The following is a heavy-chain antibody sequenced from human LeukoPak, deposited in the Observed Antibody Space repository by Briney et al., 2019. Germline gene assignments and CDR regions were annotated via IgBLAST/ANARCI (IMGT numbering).Heavy chain of an antibody. J-gene: IGHJ4*02. V-gene: IGHV4-59*12. CDR2: IYYSGST. D-gene: IGHD1-26*01. CDR1: GGSISSYY. CDR3: ARVGPPATAWPYYFDY. Sequence: SETLSLTCTVSGGSISSYYWSWIRQPPGKGLEWIGYIYYSGSTNYKSSLKSRVTISVDTSKNQFSLKLTSVTAADTAVYYCARVGPPATAWPYYFDYWGQGTLVTVSS.